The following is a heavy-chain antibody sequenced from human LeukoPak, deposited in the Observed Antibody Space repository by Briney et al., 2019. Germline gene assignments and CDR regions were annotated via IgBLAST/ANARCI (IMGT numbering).Heavy chain of an antibody. CDR1: GGSISSGGYY. J-gene: IGHJ4*02. V-gene: IGHV4-31*01. CDR2: IHNSGST. CDR3: ARGEYYGSGSYYPGDY. D-gene: IGHD3-10*01. Sequence: SQTLSLTCTASGGSISSGGYYWSWIRQHPGKGLEWIGYIHNSGSTYYNPSLKSPVSISVDTSKSHFSLRLSSVTAADTAVYYCARGEYYGSGSYYPGDYWGQGTLVTVSS.